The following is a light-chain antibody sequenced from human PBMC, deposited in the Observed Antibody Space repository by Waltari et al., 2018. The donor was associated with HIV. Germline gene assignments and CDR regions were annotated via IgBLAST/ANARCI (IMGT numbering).Light chain of an antibody. J-gene: IGLJ1*01. CDR1: SSDVGGYNY. CDR2: EVS. CDR3: FSYTISSTLYV. Sequence: QSALTQPASVSGSPGQSITISCTGTSSDVGGYNYVSWYQQHPGKAPKLMIYEVSNRPSGVSTLFSGSQSGNTASLTISGLQAEDEADYYCFSYTISSTLYVFGTGTKVTVL. V-gene: IGLV2-14*01.